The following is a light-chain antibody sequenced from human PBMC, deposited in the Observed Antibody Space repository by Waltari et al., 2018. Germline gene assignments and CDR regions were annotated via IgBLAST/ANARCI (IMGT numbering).Light chain of an antibody. CDR3: AAWDDSLNGWV. CDR2: NNN. V-gene: IGLV1-44*01. Sequence: QSVLTQPPSASGTPGQRVTISCSGSSSHIGSNTLNWYQQLPGTDPKLLIYNNNQRPSGVPDRFSGSKSGTSASLAISGLQSEDEADYYCAAWDDSLNGWVFGGGTKLTVL. J-gene: IGLJ3*02. CDR1: SSHIGSNT.